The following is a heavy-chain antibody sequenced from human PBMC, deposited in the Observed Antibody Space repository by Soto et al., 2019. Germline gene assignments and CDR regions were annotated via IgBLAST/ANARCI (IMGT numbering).Heavy chain of an antibody. V-gene: IGHV1-3*01. D-gene: IGHD6-19*01. CDR2: INAGNGNT. J-gene: IGHJ4*02. Sequence: QVQLVQSGAEVKKPGASVKVSCKASGYTFTSYAMHWVRQAPGQRLEWMGWINAGNGNTQYSQTFQGRVTITSDTSASTAYMELSSLRSEATAVYFCASVSGLAVAEVWGQGTLVTVSS. CDR3: ASVSGLAVAEV. CDR1: GYTFTSYA.